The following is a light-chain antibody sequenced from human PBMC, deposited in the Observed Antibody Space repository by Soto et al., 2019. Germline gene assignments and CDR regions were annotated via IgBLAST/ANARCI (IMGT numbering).Light chain of an antibody. J-gene: IGKJ5*01. Sequence: EVVMTQSPATLSLSPGERATLSCRASQSVGSNYLAWYQQKPGQAPRLLIYGISTRATGIPARFSGSGSGTEFTLTISSLQSEDFAVYDCQQYTNWPLTFGQGTRLDIK. CDR2: GIS. V-gene: IGKV3-15*01. CDR1: QSVGSN. CDR3: QQYTNWPLT.